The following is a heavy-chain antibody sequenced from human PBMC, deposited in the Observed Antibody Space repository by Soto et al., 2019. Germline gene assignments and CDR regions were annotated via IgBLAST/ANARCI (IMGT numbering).Heavy chain of an antibody. CDR1: GFTFSNAW. CDR3: TTDRITYGVRGVIITKHGVGAFDI. J-gene: IGHJ3*02. D-gene: IGHD3-10*01. V-gene: IGHV3-15*01. CDR2: IKSKTDGGTT. Sequence: GGSLRLSCAASGFTFSNAWMSWVRQAPGKGLEWVGRIKSKTDGGTTDYAAPVKGRFTISRDDSKNTLYLQMNSLKTEDTAVYSCTTDRITYGVRGVIITKHGVGAFDIWGQGTMVTVSS.